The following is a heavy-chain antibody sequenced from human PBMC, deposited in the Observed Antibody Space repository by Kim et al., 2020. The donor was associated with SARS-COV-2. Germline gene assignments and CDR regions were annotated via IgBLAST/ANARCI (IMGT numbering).Heavy chain of an antibody. CDR3: ALRLGDSWFDP. CDR1: GDSVTIYY. V-gene: IGHV4-59*08. J-gene: IGHJ5*02. CDR2: IYYSGSA. D-gene: IGHD3-16*01. Sequence: SETLSLTCTVSGDSVTIYYWSWIRQSPGKTLEWIGNIYYSGSANYNPSLKSRVTISVDTSKNQLSLKLSSVTAADTAVYYCALRLGDSWFDPWGQGTLVTVSS.